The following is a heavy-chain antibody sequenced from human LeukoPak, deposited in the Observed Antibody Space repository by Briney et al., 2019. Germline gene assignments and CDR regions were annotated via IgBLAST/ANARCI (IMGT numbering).Heavy chain of an antibody. J-gene: IGHJ5*02. CDR1: GFTFSSYA. CDR2: ISYDGSNK. V-gene: IGHV3-30-3*01. Sequence: GGSLRLSCAASGFTFSSYAMHWVRQAPGKGLEWVAVISYDGSNKYYADSVKGRFTISRDNSKNTLYLQMNSLRAEDTAVYYCARDMHGYCSGGSCRNWFDPWGQGTLVTVSS. CDR3: ARDMHGYCSGGSCRNWFDP. D-gene: IGHD2-15*01.